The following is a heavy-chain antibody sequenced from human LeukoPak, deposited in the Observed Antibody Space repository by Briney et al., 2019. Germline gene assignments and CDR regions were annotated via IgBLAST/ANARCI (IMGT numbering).Heavy chain of an antibody. D-gene: IGHD6-6*01. Sequence: PSETLSLTCTVSGGSISSYYWRWIWQPPGKGGEWIGYIYYSGSTKFNPSLKSRVTISVDTSTNQFSLKLSSVTAADTAVYYCARGVKIEYSSSSRNWFFDLWGRGTLVTVSS. V-gene: IGHV4-59*08. J-gene: IGHJ2*01. CDR3: ARGVKIEYSSSSRNWFFDL. CDR1: GGSISSYY. CDR2: IYYSGST.